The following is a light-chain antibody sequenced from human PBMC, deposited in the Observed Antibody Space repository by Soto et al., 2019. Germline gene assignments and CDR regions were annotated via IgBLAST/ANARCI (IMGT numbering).Light chain of an antibody. V-gene: IGLV1-44*01. CDR3: AAWDDSLRAVV. CDR1: RSNIGTYA. Sequence: QSVLTQSPSASATPGQRVIISGSGSRSNIGTYAVNWYQQLPGTAPTLLIFLNHQRPSGVPDRFSGSKSGTSASLAISGPQSEDEADYYCAAWDDSLRAVVFGGGTKLTVL. J-gene: IGLJ2*01. CDR2: LNH.